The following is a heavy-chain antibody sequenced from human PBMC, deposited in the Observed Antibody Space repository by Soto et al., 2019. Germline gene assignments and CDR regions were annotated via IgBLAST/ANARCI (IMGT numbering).Heavy chain of an antibody. J-gene: IGHJ4*02. V-gene: IGHV4-61*01. CDR3: ARVSSSWGLVKYFDY. Sequence: SETLSLTCTVSGGSVSSGTYYWSWIRQPPGKGLECIGYIYYSGSTNYNASLQSRLTISVDTSKNQFSLKLSSVTAADTAVYYCARVSSSWGLVKYFDYWGQGTLVTVSS. D-gene: IGHD6-13*01. CDR1: GGSVSSGTYY. CDR2: IYYSGST.